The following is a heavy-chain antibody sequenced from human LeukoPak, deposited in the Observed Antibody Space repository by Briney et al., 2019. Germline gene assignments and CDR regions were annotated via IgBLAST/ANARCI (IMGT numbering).Heavy chain of an antibody. V-gene: IGHV4-59*01. CDR1: GGSISSYI. Sequence: PSETLSLTCTISGGSISSYIWSWIRQPPGKGLEWIGHIYYSGSTHYTPSLKSRVTISLDTSKNQLSLKVTSVTAADTALYYCARGCCTSAACYPGGVWFDPWGQGTLATVSS. J-gene: IGHJ5*02. D-gene: IGHD2-8*01. CDR3: ARGCCTSAACYPGGVWFDP. CDR2: IYYSGST.